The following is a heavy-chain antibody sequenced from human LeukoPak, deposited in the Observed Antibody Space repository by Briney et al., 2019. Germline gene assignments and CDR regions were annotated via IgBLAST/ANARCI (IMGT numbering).Heavy chain of an antibody. J-gene: IGHJ6*02. CDR2: ISGSGGST. CDR1: GFTFSSYA. CDR3: AKAAYYYDSPYGMDV. V-gene: IGHV3-23*01. D-gene: IGHD3-22*01. Sequence: PGGSLRLSRAASGFTFSSYAMSWVRQAPGKGLEWVSAISGSGGSTYYADSVKGRFTISRDNSKNTLYLQMNSLRAEDTAVYYCAKAAYYYDSPYGMDVWGQGTTVTVSS.